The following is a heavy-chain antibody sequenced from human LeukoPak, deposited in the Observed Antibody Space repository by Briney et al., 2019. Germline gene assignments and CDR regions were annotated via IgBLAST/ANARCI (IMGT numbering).Heavy chain of an antibody. J-gene: IGHJ4*02. CDR1: GFTFRNYW. CDR3: VRGTNDWTGIDY. V-gene: IGHV3-74*01. Sequence: PGGSLRLSCAASGFTFRNYWTHWARQVPGKGLVWVSRINPDGTSPHYADSVKGRFTISRDNARNILYLQMNSLRVEDTAIYYCVRGTNDWTGIDYWGQGILVTVSS. D-gene: IGHD2-8*01. CDR2: INPDGTSP.